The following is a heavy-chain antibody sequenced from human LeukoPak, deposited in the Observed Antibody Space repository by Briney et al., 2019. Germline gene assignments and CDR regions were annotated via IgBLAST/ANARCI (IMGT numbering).Heavy chain of an antibody. J-gene: IGHJ6*03. Sequence: GGSLRLSCAASGFTFDDYAMHWVRQAPGKGLEWVSLISWDGGSTYYADSVKGRFTISRDNAKNSLYLQMNSLRAEDTAVYYCARDQTGALFFHYYYYMDVWGKGTTVTVSS. D-gene: IGHD1-14*01. V-gene: IGHV3-43D*03. CDR1: GFTFDDYA. CDR3: ARDQTGALFFHYYYYMDV. CDR2: ISWDGGST.